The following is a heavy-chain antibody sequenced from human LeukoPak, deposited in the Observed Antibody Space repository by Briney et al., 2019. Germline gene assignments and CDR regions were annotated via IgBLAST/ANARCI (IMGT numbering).Heavy chain of an antibody. Sequence: GGSLRLSCAASGFTFSSYAMSWVRQAPGKGLEWVSAISGSGGSTYYADSVKGRFTISRDNSKNTLYLQMNSLRAEDTAVYYCAKEGRGPKLAGTSFFDYWGQGTLVTVSS. J-gene: IGHJ4*02. CDR3: AKEGRGPKLAGTSFFDY. CDR2: ISGSGGST. D-gene: IGHD6-19*01. V-gene: IGHV3-23*01. CDR1: GFTFSSYA.